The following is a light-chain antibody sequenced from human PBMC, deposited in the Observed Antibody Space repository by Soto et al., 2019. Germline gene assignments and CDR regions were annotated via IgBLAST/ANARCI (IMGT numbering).Light chain of an antibody. CDR2: ANN. J-gene: IGLJ2*01. CDR3: QTYDSGLNVVV. V-gene: IGLV1-40*01. Sequence: QSVLTQPPSVSGAPGQRVTISCTGSRSNIGAGYDVHWYQQLPRAAPKLLMYANNYRPSGVPVRFSASKSGTSASLAITGLQADDEADYYCQTYDSGLNVVVFGGGTKLTVL. CDR1: RSNIGAGYD.